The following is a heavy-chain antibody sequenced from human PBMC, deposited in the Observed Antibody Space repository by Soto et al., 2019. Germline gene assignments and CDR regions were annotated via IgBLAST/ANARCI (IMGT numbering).Heavy chain of an antibody. J-gene: IGHJ4*02. CDR1: GFTFSSYW. Sequence: EVQLVESGGGLAQPGGTLRLSCAASGFTFSSYWMHWVRQVPGKGLVWVSRINSDGSDTDYADSVKGRFTFSRDNAKNTLYLQMNSLRAEYTAVYLCVRDQPAEGQLFDHWCQGTLVTVSS. V-gene: IGHV3-74*01. CDR2: INSDGSDT. CDR3: VRDQPAEGQLFDH. D-gene: IGHD6-13*01.